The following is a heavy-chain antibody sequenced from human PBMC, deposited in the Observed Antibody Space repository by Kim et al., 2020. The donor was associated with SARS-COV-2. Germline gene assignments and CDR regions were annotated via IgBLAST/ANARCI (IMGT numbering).Heavy chain of an antibody. D-gene: IGHD2-8*01. J-gene: IGHJ5*02. Sequence: SETLSLTCTVSSGSISSGTYYWSWIRQPAGKGLEWIGRIYTGGSTNYNPSLKSRVTISIDKSKSQFSLELTSVTAADTAVYYCAREPGGSVRGKFDPWGQGTLVTVSS. V-gene: IGHV4-61*02. CDR2: IYTGGST. CDR3: AREPGGSVRGKFDP. CDR1: SGSISSGTYY.